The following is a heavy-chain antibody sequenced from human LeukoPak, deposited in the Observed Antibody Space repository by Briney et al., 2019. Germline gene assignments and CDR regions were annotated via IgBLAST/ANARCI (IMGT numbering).Heavy chain of an antibody. CDR2: ISAYNGNT. V-gene: IGHV1-18*01. Sequence: ASVKVSCKASGYTFTSYGISWVRQAPGQGLEWMGWISAYNGNTNYAQKLQGRVTMTTDTSTSTAYMELRSLRSDDTAVYYCARDPPPLVYYDSSGYYAPFDYWGQGTLVTVSS. CDR1: GYTFTSYG. J-gene: IGHJ4*02. D-gene: IGHD3-22*01. CDR3: ARDPPPLVYYDSSGYYAPFDY.